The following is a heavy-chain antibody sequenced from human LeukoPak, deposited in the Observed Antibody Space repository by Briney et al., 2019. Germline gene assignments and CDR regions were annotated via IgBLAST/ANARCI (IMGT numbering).Heavy chain of an antibody. CDR1: GFTFSNAW. CDR3: ARGRGSGWYVDY. D-gene: IGHD6-19*01. CDR2: ISSSSGYT. J-gene: IGHJ4*02. Sequence: GGSLRLSCVASGFTFSNAWMTWIRQAPGKGLDWVSYISSSSGYTNYADSVKGRFTISRDNARNLLYLQMNSLRAEDTAVYYCARGRGSGWYVDYWGQGTLVTVSS. V-gene: IGHV3-11*05.